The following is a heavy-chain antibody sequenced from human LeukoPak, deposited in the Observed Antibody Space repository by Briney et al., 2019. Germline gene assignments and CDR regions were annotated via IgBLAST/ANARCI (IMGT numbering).Heavy chain of an antibody. J-gene: IGHJ4*02. CDR1: GYTFTSYD. CDR2: MNPNSGNT. Sequence: ASVKVSCKASGYTFTSYDINWVRQATGQGLEWMGWMNPNSGNTGYAQKFQGRVTMTRNTSISTAYMELSSLRSEDTAVYYCARDYYDSSGYHEVVNYWGQGTLVTVSS. D-gene: IGHD3-22*01. V-gene: IGHV1-8*01. CDR3: ARDYYDSSGYHEVVNY.